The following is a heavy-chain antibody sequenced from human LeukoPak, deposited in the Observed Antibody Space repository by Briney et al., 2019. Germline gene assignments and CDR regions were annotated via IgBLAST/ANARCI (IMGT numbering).Heavy chain of an antibody. Sequence: PGGSLRLSCAASGFTFSRYSMRWVRQAPGKGVEGVSSISSSSRYIYYAASVNARFTISRDNAKNSLYLQMNSLRAEDTAVYYCARDSTGDENWFDPWGQGTLVTVSS. V-gene: IGHV3-21*01. CDR3: ARDSTGDENWFDP. CDR2: ISSSSRYI. J-gene: IGHJ5*02. CDR1: GFTFSRYS. D-gene: IGHD2-21*02.